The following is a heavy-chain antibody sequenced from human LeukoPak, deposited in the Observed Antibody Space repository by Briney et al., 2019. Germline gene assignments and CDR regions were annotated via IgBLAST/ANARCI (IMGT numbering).Heavy chain of an antibody. D-gene: IGHD3-3*01. CDR2: INSDGSST. Sequence: GGSLRLSYAASGFTFSSYWMHWVRQAPGKGLVWVSRINSDGSSTSYADSVKGRFTISRDNAKNTLYLQMNSLRAEDTAVYYCARVYYDFWSGQHYYFDYWGQGTLVTVSS. V-gene: IGHV3-74*01. CDR1: GFTFSSYW. CDR3: ARVYYDFWSGQHYYFDY. J-gene: IGHJ4*02.